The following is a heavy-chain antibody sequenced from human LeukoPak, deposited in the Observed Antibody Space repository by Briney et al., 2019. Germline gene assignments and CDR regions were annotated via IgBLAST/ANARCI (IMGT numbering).Heavy chain of an antibody. CDR3: ARDNASSGWYDYFDY. Sequence: GGSLRLSCAASGFTVSNIYMSWVRQAPGKGLEWVAVISYDGSNKYYADSVKGRFTISRDNSKNTLYLQMNSLRAEDTAVYYCARDNASSGWYDYFDYWGQGTLVTVSS. CDR2: ISYDGSNK. V-gene: IGHV3-30*03. D-gene: IGHD6-19*01. CDR1: GFTVSNIY. J-gene: IGHJ4*02.